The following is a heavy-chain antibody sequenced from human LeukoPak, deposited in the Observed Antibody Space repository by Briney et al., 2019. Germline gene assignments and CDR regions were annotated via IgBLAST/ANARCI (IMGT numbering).Heavy chain of an antibody. V-gene: IGHV4-31*03. CDR3: ATPYCSSLSCLDVFNM. CDR1: GVSVSDGRYY. D-gene: IGHD2-2*01. J-gene: IGHJ3*02. Sequence: PSQTLSLTCNVSGVSVSDGRYYWTWIRQHPGKGLEWIGYKYYNGGAKYNPSLKSRLTISIDTSKNQFSLQLTSVTAADTATYYCATPYCSSLSCLDVFNMWGQGRRVSVSS. CDR2: KYYNGGA.